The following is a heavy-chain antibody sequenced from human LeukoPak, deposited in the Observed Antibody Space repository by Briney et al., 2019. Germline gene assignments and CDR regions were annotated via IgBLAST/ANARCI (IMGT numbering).Heavy chain of an antibody. CDR3: AREKVGATTPQFDY. D-gene: IGHD1-26*01. V-gene: IGHV3-21*01. CDR2: ISSSSSYT. CDR1: GFTFSSYS. J-gene: IGHJ4*02. Sequence: PGGSLRLSCAASGFTFSSYSMNWVRQAPGKGLEWVSSISSSSSYTYYADSVKGRFNISRDNAKNSLYLQMNSLRAEDTAVYYCAREKVGATTPQFDYWGQGTLVTVSS.